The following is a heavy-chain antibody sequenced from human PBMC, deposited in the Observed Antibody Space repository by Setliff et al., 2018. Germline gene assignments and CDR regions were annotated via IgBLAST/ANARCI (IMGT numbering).Heavy chain of an antibody. J-gene: IGHJ4*02. D-gene: IGHD3-10*01. V-gene: IGHV3-23*01. Sequence: GESLKISCAASGFIFSSFAMSWVRQAPGKRLEWVSIINVGGTNTYYRDSVKGRFTISRDNSKSTLYLQMNSLRAEDTAIYYCAKDKDVRVDYFDYWGPGTLVTVSS. CDR2: INVGGTNT. CDR1: GFIFSSFA. CDR3: AKDKDVRVDYFDY.